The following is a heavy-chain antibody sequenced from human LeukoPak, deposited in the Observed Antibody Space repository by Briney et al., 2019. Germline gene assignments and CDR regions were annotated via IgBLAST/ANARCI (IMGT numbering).Heavy chain of an antibody. V-gene: IGHV4-59*08. CDR2: IYNSRST. J-gene: IGHJ6*03. CDR1: GGSISSYY. Sequence: PSETLSLTCTVSGGSISSYYWSWIRQPPGKGLEWIGRIYNSRSTNYNPSLKSRVTIPSDTSKHQLSLQLSSVTAAETAVYYCGRHIYYDSSVGYYYMDVWGKGTTVTISS. CDR3: GRHIYYDSSVGYYYMDV. D-gene: IGHD3-22*01.